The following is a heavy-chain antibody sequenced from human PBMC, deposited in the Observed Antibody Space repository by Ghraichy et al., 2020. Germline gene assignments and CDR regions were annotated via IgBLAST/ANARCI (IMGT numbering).Heavy chain of an antibody. CDR2: INTYKGNT. CDR3: ARVMETVSMNPLDI. J-gene: IGHJ3*02. CDR1: GYRFTTFG. V-gene: IGHV1-18*01. D-gene: IGHD4-17*01. Sequence: ASVKVSCKASGYRFTTFGVSWVRQAPGQGLEWMGWINTYKGNTNYAQKFQDRITMSTDTSTSTAFMELRSLRSDDTALYYCARVMETVSMNPLDIWGQGTMVTVSS.